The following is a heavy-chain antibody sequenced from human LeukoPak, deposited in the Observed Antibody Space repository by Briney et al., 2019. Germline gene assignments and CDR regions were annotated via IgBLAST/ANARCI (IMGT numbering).Heavy chain of an antibody. D-gene: IGHD2-2*01. J-gene: IGHJ5*02. CDR2: INPNSGGT. CDR1: GYTFTGYY. Sequence: ASVKVSCKASGYTFTGYYMHWVRQAPGQGLEWMGWINPNSGGTNYAQKFQGRVTMTRDTSISTAYMELSRLRSDDTAVYYCARVGYCSSTSCYNWSDPWGQGTLVTVSS. CDR3: ARVGYCSSTSCYNWSDP. V-gene: IGHV1-2*02.